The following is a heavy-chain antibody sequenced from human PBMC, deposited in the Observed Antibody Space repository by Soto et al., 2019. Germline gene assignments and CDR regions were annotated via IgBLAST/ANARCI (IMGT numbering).Heavy chain of an antibody. V-gene: IGHV4-61*08. D-gene: IGHD2-8*02. CDR1: GGSISSGGYY. Sequence: PSETLSLTCTVSGGSISSGGYYWSWIRQHPGKGLEYIGRVHSSGSVNYSPSLNTRVSMSVDTSQNQFSLELISVTAADTAVYFCARVQHTGLSYRWFDPWGQGTLVTVSS. J-gene: IGHJ5*02. CDR2: VHSSGSV. CDR3: ARVQHTGLSYRWFDP.